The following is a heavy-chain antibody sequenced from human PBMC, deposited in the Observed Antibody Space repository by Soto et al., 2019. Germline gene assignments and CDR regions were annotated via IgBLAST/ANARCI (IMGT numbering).Heavy chain of an antibody. CDR3: AKFLRLHLGDLLETGAFDI. D-gene: IGHD3-16*01. J-gene: IGHJ3*02. Sequence: EVQLLESGGGLVQPGGSLRLSCAVSGFTFSSYAMSWVRQAPGKGLEWVSVISISGGNTYYADSVKGRFTISRDNSKNSLYLQMHSLRAEDTAVYFCAKFLRLHLGDLLETGAFDIWGQGTMVTVSS. CDR2: ISISGGNT. V-gene: IGHV3-23*01. CDR1: GFTFSSYA.